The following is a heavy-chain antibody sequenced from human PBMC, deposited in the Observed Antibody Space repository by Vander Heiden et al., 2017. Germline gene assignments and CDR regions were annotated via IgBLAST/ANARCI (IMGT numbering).Heavy chain of an antibody. J-gene: IGHJ5*02. D-gene: IGHD5-12*01. CDR2: ISSSSSTI. V-gene: IGHV3-48*02. Sequence: EVQLVESGGGLVQPGGSLRLYCTAAGFTFSSYSMNWVRQAPGKGLEWVSYISSSSSTIYYADSVKGRFTISRDNAKNSLYLQMNSLRDEDTAVYYCARGPRWLQSNWFDPWGQGTLVTVSS. CDR3: ARGPRWLQSNWFDP. CDR1: GFTFSSYS.